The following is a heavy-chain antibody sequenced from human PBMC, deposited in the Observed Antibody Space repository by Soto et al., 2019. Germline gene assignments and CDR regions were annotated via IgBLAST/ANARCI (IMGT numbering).Heavy chain of an antibody. CDR1: GYTFTSYD. CDR2: MNTNSGNT. J-gene: IGHJ4*02. V-gene: IGHV1-8*01. CDR3: ARAIRRDGYNFYNY. D-gene: IGHD5-12*01. Sequence: ASVKVSCKASGYTFTSYDINWVRQATGQGLEWMGWMNTNSGNTGYAQKFQGRVTMTRNTSISTAYMELSSLRSEDTAVYYCARAIRRDGYNFYNYWGRGTLVTVSS.